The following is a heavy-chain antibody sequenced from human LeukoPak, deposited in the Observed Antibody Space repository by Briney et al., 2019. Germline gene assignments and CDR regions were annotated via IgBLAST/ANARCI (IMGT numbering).Heavy chain of an antibody. Sequence: SETLSLTCTVSGGSISSYYWNWIRQPAGKGLEWIGRIYTSGSTNHNPSLKGRVTMSVDMSKNQFSLRLSSVTAADTAVYYCAREVRCSTTRCYSPFDYWGQGTLVTVSS. J-gene: IGHJ4*02. CDR2: IYTSGST. CDR1: GGSISSYY. V-gene: IGHV4-4*07. CDR3: AREVRCSTTRCYSPFDY. D-gene: IGHD2-2*02.